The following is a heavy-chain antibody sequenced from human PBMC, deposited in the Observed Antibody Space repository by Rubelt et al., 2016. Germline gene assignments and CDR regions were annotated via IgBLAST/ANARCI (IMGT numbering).Heavy chain of an antibody. CDR3: ARGRVSSGWYRDY. D-gene: IGHD6-19*01. J-gene: IGHJ4*02. V-gene: IGHV4-34*01. CDR1: GGSFSGYY. CDR2: INHSGST. Sequence: QVQLQQWGAGLLKPSETLSLTCAVYGGSFSGYYWSWIRQPPGKGLEWIGEINHSGSTNYNPSLKSRVTISVDTSKNQFSLTVGSVTAADTAVYYCARGRVSSGWYRDYWGQGTLVTVSS.